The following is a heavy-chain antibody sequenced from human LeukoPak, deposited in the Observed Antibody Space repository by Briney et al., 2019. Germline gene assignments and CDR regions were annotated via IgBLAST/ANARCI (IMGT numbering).Heavy chain of an antibody. Sequence: ASVKVSCKASGYTFTGYYMHWVRQAPGQGLEWMGWIDPNSGGTNYAQKFQGWVTMTRDTSISTAYMELRSLRSDDTAVYYCARRTSGADGDYWGQGTLVTVSS. V-gene: IGHV1-2*04. CDR2: IDPNSGGT. J-gene: IGHJ4*02. CDR3: ARRTSGADGDY. D-gene: IGHD2-2*01. CDR1: GYTFTGYY.